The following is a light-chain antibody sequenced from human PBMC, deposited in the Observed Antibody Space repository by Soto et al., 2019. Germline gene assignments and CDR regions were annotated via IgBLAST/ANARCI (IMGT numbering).Light chain of an antibody. J-gene: IGKJ1*01. CDR3: QQYGCSPLT. V-gene: IGKV3-20*01. CDR1: QSVSSSY. CDR2: GAS. Sequence: EIVLTQSPGTLSLSPGERATLSCRASQSVSSSYLAWYQQKPGQAPRLLIYGASSRATGIPDRFSGSGSGTDFTLTLSRLEAEDFAVYYCQQYGCSPLTFGQGTKVEIK.